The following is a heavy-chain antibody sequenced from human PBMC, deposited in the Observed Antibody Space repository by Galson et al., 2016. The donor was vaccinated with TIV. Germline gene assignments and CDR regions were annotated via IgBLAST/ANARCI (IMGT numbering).Heavy chain of an antibody. J-gene: IGHJ6*02. Sequence: SETLSLTCAVSGGSLSGYFWTWIRQAPGKGLEWIGEISHSGYARHNPSLESRVTLSIDTSKSQFSLQLGSVTAADTAVYYCAREFYDVLTGPINFYYGMDIWGQGTTVTVS. D-gene: IGHD3-9*01. CDR2: ISHSGYA. CDR3: AREFYDVLTGPINFYYGMDI. V-gene: IGHV4-34*01. CDR1: GGSLSGYF.